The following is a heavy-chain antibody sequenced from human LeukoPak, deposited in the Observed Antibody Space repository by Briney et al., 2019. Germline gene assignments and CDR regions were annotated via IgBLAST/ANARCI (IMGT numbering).Heavy chain of an antibody. CDR1: GFTFSSYS. CDR2: ISSSSRST. V-gene: IGHV3-48*04. D-gene: IGHD1-1*01. CDR3: TTTQGGTSFDAFDI. J-gene: IGHJ3*02. Sequence: PGGSLRLSCAASGFTFSSYSMTWVRQASGKGLEWVSYISSSSRSTNYADSVKGRFTISRDNAKSSVFLQMNSLRVEDTAVYYCTTTQGGTSFDAFDIWGQGTMVTVSS.